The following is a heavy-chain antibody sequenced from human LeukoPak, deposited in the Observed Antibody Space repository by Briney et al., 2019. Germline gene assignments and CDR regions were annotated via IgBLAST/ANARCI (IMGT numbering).Heavy chain of an antibody. CDR2: ISPYDGDT. Sequence: ASVRVSCKASGYTFTTNGVSWVRQAPGQGLEWLAWISPYDGDTNYTPDLQGRVTLSTDTSTSTAYMELTSLRSDDTAVYYRARLTGGIYSSRDAFDIWGQGTMVTVSS. CDR1: GYTFTTNG. D-gene: IGHD2-2*01. CDR3: ARLTGGIYSSRDAFDI. V-gene: IGHV1-18*04. J-gene: IGHJ3*02.